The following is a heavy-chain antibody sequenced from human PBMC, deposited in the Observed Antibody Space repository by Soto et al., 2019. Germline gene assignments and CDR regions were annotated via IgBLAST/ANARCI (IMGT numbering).Heavy chain of an antibody. V-gene: IGHV4-34*01. D-gene: IGHD3-3*01. CDR1: GGSFSGYY. J-gene: IGHJ4*02. CDR2: INHSGST. CDR3: ARTGVTIFGVVAYYFDY. Sequence: SETLSLTCAVYGGSFSGYYWSWIRQPPGKGLEWIGEINHSGSTNYNPSLKSRVTISVDTSKNQFSLKLSSVTAADTAVYYCARTGVTIFGVVAYYFDYWGQGTLVTVSS.